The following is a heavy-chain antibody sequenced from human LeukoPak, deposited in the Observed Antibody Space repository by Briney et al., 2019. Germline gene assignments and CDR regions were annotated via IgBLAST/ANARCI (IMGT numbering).Heavy chain of an antibody. CDR2: ISSSSSYI. Sequence: GGSLRLSCAASGFTFSSYSMNWVRQAPGKGLEWVSSISSSSSYIYYADSVKGRFTISRDNSKNTLYLQMNSLRAEDTAVYYCAKGIPHDYGDYGGAGGQGTLVTVSS. J-gene: IGHJ4*02. V-gene: IGHV3-21*04. D-gene: IGHD4-17*01. CDR3: AKGIPHDYGDYGGA. CDR1: GFTFSSYS.